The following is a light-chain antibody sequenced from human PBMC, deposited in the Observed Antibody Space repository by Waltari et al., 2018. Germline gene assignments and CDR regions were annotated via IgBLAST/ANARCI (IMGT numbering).Light chain of an antibody. J-gene: IGKJ2*01. CDR1: QTVSSY. V-gene: IGKV3-11*01. Sequence: EIVLTQSPAALSLSPGARATLSCRASQTVSSYLAWYQQKPGQAPRLLIDDVSNRATGIPARFSGSGSGTDFTLTISSLEPEDFAVYFCQQRYNWPYTFGQGPRWISN. CDR2: DVS. CDR3: QQRYNWPYT.